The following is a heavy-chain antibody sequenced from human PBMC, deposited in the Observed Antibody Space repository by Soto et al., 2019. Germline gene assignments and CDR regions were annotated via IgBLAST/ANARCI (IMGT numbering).Heavy chain of an antibody. J-gene: IGHJ4*02. Sequence: ASVKVSCKASGYTFTSYAMHWVRQAPGQRLEWMGWINAGNGNTKYSQKFQGRVTITRDTSASTVYMELSSLRSEDTAVYYCASSGRFLSPNCSGGSCYDYWGQGTLVTVSS. CDR2: INAGNGNT. V-gene: IGHV1-3*01. D-gene: IGHD2-15*01. CDR1: GYTFTSYA. CDR3: ASSGRFLSPNCSGGSCYDY.